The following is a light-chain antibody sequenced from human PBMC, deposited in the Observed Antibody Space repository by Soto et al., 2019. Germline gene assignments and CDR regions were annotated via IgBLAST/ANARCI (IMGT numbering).Light chain of an antibody. CDR3: PFYGDPLKT. V-gene: IGKV3-20*01. CDR2: DAS. CDR1: QSVSSNF. Sequence: EIVLTHSPGTLSLSPGERGTLSCRASQSVSSNFLAWYQQKPGQAPRLLIFDASTRATGIPDRFTGRGSGRYLTRRISRLEPEDFAVYYCPFYGDPLKTVGQGTKVDIK. J-gene: IGKJ1*01.